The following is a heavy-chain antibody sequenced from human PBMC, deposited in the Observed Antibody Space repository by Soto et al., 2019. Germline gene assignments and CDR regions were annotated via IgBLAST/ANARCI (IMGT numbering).Heavy chain of an antibody. CDR1: GYTFSDYY. J-gene: IGHJ4*02. CDR3: ASHYDMWSGYLSPVDY. V-gene: IGHV3-11*01. CDR2: IDTSGTKI. Sequence: QVQLVESGGDLVKPGGSLRLSCAASGYTFSDYYMSWIRQAPGKGLEWISYIDTSGTKIYYADSVKGRFTITRDNHKNSLYLEMNSLRDEDTAVYYCASHYDMWSGYLSPVDYWGQGTLVTVSS. D-gene: IGHD3-3*01.